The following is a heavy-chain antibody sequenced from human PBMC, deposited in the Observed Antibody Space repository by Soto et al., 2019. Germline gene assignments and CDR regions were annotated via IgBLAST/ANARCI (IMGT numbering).Heavy chain of an antibody. CDR3: AVPPYSSSWYGFFQH. Sequence: QVQLVESGGGVVQPGRSLRLTCAASGFTFSSYGMHWVRQAPDKGLEWVAVISYDGSTKYYPDSVKGRFTISRDNSKNTLYLQMNSLRAEDTAVYYCAVPPYSSSWYGFFQHVGQGTLVTVSS. CDR1: GFTFSSYG. D-gene: IGHD6-13*01. J-gene: IGHJ1*01. CDR2: ISYDGSTK. V-gene: IGHV3-30*03.